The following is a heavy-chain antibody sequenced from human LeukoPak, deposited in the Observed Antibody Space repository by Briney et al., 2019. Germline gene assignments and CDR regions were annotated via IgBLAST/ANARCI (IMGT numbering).Heavy chain of an antibody. J-gene: IGHJ5*02. CDR3: AKDMYYDILGWFDP. V-gene: IGHV3-9*01. D-gene: IGHD3-9*01. Sequence: GRSLRLSCAASGFTFDDYAMHWVRQAPGQGLEWVSGISWNSGSIGYADSLKGRFTISRDNAKNSLYLQMNSLRAEDTALYYCAKDMYYDILGWFDPWGQGTLVTVSS. CDR2: ISWNSGSI. CDR1: GFTFDDYA.